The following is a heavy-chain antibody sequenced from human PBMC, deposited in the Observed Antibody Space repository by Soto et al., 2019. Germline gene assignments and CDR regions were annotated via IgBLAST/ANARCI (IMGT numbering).Heavy chain of an antibody. J-gene: IGHJ4*02. D-gene: IGHD1-26*01. CDR2: IYHSGST. Sequence: QVQLQESGPGLVKPSGTLSLTCAVSSGSISSSNWWSWVRQPPGKGLEWIGEIYHSGSTNYNPSLKSRVTISVDKSKNQFSLKLSSVTAADTAVYYCARGSHRALGATPFGFDYWGQGTLVTVSS. V-gene: IGHV4-4*02. CDR1: SGSISSSNW. CDR3: ARGSHRALGATPFGFDY.